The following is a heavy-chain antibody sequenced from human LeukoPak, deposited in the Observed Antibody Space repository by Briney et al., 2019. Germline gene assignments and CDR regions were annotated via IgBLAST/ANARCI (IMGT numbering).Heavy chain of an antibody. V-gene: IGHV3-7*01. Sequence: GGSLRLSCAASGFTFSDYWMTWVRQAPGKGPEWVANIKQDGSKKYYVDSVRGRFTISRDNAKNTLFLQMNSLRVEDTAVYYCARRGGSSSRRSPIDYWGQGTLVTVSS. J-gene: IGHJ4*02. CDR1: GFTFSDYW. D-gene: IGHD6-6*01. CDR2: IKQDGSKK. CDR3: ARRGGSSSRRSPIDY.